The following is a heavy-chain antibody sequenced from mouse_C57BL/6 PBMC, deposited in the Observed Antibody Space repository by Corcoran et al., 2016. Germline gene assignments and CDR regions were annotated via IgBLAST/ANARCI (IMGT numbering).Heavy chain of an antibody. D-gene: IGHD1-1*01. CDR2: ISYDGSN. Sequence: DVQLQESGPGLVKPSQSLSLTCSVTGYSITSGYYWNWIRQFPGNKLEWMGYISYDGSNNYNPSLKNRISITRDTSKNQFFLKLNSVTTEDTATYYCAKVLLRYAMDYWGQGTSVTVSS. CDR1: GYSITSGYY. J-gene: IGHJ4*01. V-gene: IGHV3-6*01. CDR3: AKVLLRYAMDY.